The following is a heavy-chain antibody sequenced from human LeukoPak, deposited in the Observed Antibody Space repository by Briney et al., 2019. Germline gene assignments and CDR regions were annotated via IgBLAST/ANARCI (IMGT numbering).Heavy chain of an antibody. CDR2: ISGSGGST. CDR1: GFSFSSYA. V-gene: IGHV3-23*01. CDR3: ARDSSLYCNDGRCHWGFGL. Sequence: GGSLRLSCAASGFSFSSYAMSWVRQAPGKGLEWVSAISGSGGSTYYADSVKGRFTISRDNSKNTLYLQMNSLRAEDTAVYYCARDSSLYCNDGRCHWGFGLWGPGTVVTVSS. J-gene: IGHJ3*01. D-gene: IGHD2-15*01.